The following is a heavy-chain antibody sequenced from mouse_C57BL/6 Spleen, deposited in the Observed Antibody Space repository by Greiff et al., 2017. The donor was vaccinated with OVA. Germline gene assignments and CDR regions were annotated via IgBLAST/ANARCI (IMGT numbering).Heavy chain of an antibody. Sequence: QVTLKESGPGILQPSQTLSLTCSFSGFSLSTFGMGVGWIRQPSGKGLAWLAPIWWDDDTSYNPALKSRLTISKDTSKNQVFLKIANVDTADTATYYGARRTDGSSYNWYFDVWGTGTTVTVSS. D-gene: IGHD1-1*01. CDR3: ARRTDGSSYNWYFDV. J-gene: IGHJ1*03. V-gene: IGHV8-8*01. CDR2: IWWDDDT. CDR1: GFSLSTFGMG.